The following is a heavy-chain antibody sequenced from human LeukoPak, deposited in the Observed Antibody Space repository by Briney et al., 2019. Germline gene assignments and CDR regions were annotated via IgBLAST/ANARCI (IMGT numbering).Heavy chain of an antibody. V-gene: IGHV1-2*02. D-gene: IGHD3-22*01. J-gene: IGHJ4*02. Sequence: ASVKVSCKASGYTFTGYYMHWVRQAPGQGLEWMGWINPNSGGTNYAQKFQGRVTMTRDTSISTAYMELSRLRSDDTAVYYCARTAGYYYDSSGYSHPYFDYWGQGTLVTVSS. CDR3: ARTAGYYYDSSGYSHPYFDY. CDR2: INPNSGGT. CDR1: GYTFTGYY.